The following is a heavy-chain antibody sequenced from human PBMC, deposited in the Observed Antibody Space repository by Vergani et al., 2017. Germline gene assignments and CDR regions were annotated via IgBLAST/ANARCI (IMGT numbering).Heavy chain of an antibody. Sequence: EVRLVESGGALGQPGGSLRLSCATSGFSFNKDAMNWVRQAPGKGLEWVAYIDGSGTTNYADAVKGRFIIPRDYANHSLGLQMNNLRIDDTGISYCATETQDRRVVGQGTYYYYYMDDWGKGTTVTVSS. CDR2: IDGSGTT. CDR1: GFSFNKDA. J-gene: IGHJ6*03. D-gene: IGHD2-2*01. V-gene: IGHV3-69-1*01. CDR3: ATETQDRRVVGQGTYYYYYMDD.